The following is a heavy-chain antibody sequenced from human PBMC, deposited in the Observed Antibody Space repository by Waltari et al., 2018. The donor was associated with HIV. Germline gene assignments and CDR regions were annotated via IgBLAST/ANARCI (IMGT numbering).Heavy chain of an antibody. CDR3: ARGPPSGWSWFDP. CDR2: IGSRQKFI. CDR1: GFRSTDYN. D-gene: IGHD6-19*01. Sequence: EVILVESGGGLVRPGGSLRLYCSASGFRSTDYNMHWVRQGPGKGLEWVASIGSRQKFIQYADSVKGRFTVSRDNARNSLYLQMNSLTAEDTAVYYCARGPPSGWSWFDPWGQGTLVTVSS. J-gene: IGHJ5*02. V-gene: IGHV3-21*01.